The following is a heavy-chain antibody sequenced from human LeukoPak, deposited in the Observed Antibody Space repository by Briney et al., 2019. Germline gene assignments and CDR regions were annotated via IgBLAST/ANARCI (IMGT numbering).Heavy chain of an antibody. CDR3: VKDSPPRYSGSPPAY. CDR2: IYGDGSFT. CDR1: GFTFSNFW. Sequence: GGSLRLSCAASGFTFSNFWMHWVRHAPGKGLVWVALIYGDGSFTRYADSVKGRFTISRDNAKNSLYLQMNSLRADDTAVYYCVKDSPPRYSGSPPAYWGQGTLVTVSS. V-gene: IGHV3-74*01. J-gene: IGHJ4*02. D-gene: IGHD1-26*01.